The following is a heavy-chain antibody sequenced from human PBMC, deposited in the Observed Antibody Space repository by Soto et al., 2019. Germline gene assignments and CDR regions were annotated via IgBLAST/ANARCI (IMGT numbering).Heavy chain of an antibody. D-gene: IGHD2-2*01. CDR3: AREASVLIPAAQPSRFDS. J-gene: IGHJ4*02. CDR1: GYSFMKYG. Sequence: ASVKVSCKGFGYSFMKYGINWVRQAPGQGLEWVGWISPYSGYTHSAQKFHGRLTLTTDTAASTAYMELRILRSADTALYYCAREASVLIPAAQPSRFDSWGQGTLVTVST. CDR2: ISPYSGYT. V-gene: IGHV1-18*01.